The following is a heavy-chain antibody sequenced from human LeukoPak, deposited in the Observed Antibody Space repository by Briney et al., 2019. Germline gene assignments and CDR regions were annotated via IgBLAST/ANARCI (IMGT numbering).Heavy chain of an antibody. D-gene: IGHD3-3*01. CDR1: GFTFSDYY. CDR3: ARGPFWSGYYDD. V-gene: IGHV3-11*01. Sequence: GGSLRLSCAASGFTFSDYYMSWIRQAPGQGLEWVSYISSSGSTIYYTDSVKGRFTISRDNANNSLYLQMNSLRAEDTAVYYCARGPFWSGYYDDWGQGTLVTVSS. J-gene: IGHJ4*02. CDR2: ISSSGSTI.